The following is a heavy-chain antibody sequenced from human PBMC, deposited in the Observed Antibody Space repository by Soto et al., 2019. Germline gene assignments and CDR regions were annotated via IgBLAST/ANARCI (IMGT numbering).Heavy chain of an antibody. D-gene: IGHD3-10*01. Sequence: QVHLQQWGAGLLKPSETLSLTCAVYGGTFSGYYWNWIRQPPGKGLEWIGEINHSGTTNYNPSLKSRVTISMDTSKNQFSLKLSSVTAADTAVYYCSSTAGILLWFGELRYYFDFWGQGTLVTV. J-gene: IGHJ4*02. CDR1: GGTFSGYY. CDR2: INHSGTT. CDR3: SSTAGILLWFGELRYYFDF. V-gene: IGHV4-34*01.